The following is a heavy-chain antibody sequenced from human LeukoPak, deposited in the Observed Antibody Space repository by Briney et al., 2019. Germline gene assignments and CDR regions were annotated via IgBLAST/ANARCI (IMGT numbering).Heavy chain of an antibody. CDR3: TKDLLGYSRPIDY. Sequence: GGSLRLSCAASGFTFNTFAMNWVRQAPGKGLEWVSSISGNGGKAYYPDSVKGRFTISRDNSKSTLYLQMNSLGAEDTAIYYCTKDLLGYSRPIDYWDQGTLVTVSS. J-gene: IGHJ4*02. V-gene: IGHV3-23*01. CDR1: GFTFNTFA. CDR2: ISGNGGKA. D-gene: IGHD2-15*01.